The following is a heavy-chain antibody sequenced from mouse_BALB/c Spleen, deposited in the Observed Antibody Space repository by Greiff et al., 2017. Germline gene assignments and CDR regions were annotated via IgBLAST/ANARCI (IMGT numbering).Heavy chain of an antibody. CDR1: GYTFSSYW. D-gene: IGHD1-1*01. J-gene: IGHJ3*01. Sequence: VQLQQSGAELMKPGASVKISCKATGYTFSSYWIEWVKQRPGHGLEWIGEILPGSGSTNYNEKFKGKATFTADTSSNTAYMQLSSLTSEDSAVYYCARGIYYGSSQFAYWGQGTLVTVSA. CDR3: ARGIYYGSSQFAY. CDR2: ILPGSGST. V-gene: IGHV1-9*01.